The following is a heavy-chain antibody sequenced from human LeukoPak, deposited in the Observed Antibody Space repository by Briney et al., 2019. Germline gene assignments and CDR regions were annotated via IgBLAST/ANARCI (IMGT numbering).Heavy chain of an antibody. Sequence: GESLKISCKGSGYSFTSYWIGWVRQMPGKGLEWMGIIYPGDSDTRYSPSFQGQVTISADKSISTAYLQWSSLKASDTAMYYCARQLSSGWSRTRSYFDYWGQGTLVTVSS. V-gene: IGHV5-51*01. CDR1: GYSFTSYW. CDR3: ARQLSSGWSRTRSYFDY. J-gene: IGHJ4*02. CDR2: IYPGDSDT. D-gene: IGHD6-19*01.